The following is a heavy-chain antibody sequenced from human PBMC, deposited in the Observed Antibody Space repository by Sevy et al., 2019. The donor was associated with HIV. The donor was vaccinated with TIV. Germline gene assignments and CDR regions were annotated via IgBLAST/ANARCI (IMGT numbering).Heavy chain of an antibody. J-gene: IGHJ4*02. CDR1: GFTFSGYW. CDR3: AREGAGGFDY. V-gene: IGHV3-7*01. CDR2: INQDGSKN. Sequence: GGSLRLSCAASGFTFSGYWMSWVRQVPGKGLQWVANINQDGSKNEFVDSVKGRFTISRDNTKNSVYLQMNSLRAEDTAVYYCAREGAGGFDYWGQGTLVTVSS. D-gene: IGHD2-15*01.